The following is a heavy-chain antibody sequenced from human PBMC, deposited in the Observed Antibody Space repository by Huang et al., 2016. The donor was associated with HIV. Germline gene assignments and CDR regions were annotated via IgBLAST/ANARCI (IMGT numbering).Heavy chain of an antibody. V-gene: IGHV3-74*03. CDR1: GFTFSGYW. CDR2: INKDGSIT. D-gene: IGHD2-8*02. J-gene: IGHJ3*02. CDR3: ARHRSSGGVEEAFDI. Sequence: EVQLVESGGGLVQPGGSLRLACAAFGFTFSGYWMHWVRQAPGKGLVWRSRINKDGSITTYAAAVKGRITISRDNARNTMYLQMTTLSAGDTAVYYCARHRSSGGVEEAFDIWGPGTLVTVAS.